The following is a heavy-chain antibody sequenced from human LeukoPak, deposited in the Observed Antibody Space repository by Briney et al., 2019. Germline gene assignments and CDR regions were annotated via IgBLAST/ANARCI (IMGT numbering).Heavy chain of an antibody. J-gene: IGHJ3*02. CDR1: GYTFTGYY. D-gene: IGHD2-21*02. Sequence: ASVTVSCKASGYTFTGYYMHWVRQAPGQGLEWMGWINPNSGGTNYAQKFQGRVTMTRDTSISTAYMELSRLRSDDTAVYYCARTFVVVTANDAFDIWGQGTMVTVSS. V-gene: IGHV1-2*02. CDR3: ARTFVVVTANDAFDI. CDR2: INPNSGGT.